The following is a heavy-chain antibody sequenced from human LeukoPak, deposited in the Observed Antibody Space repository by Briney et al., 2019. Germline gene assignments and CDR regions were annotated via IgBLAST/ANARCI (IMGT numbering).Heavy chain of an antibody. D-gene: IGHD2-8*02. CDR2: INNYNGIT. V-gene: IGHV1-18*01. J-gene: IGHJ6*02. Sequence: GASVKVSCKASGDTFTSHGISWVRRAPGQGLEWMAWINNYNGITNYAQNFKGRVTVTTDTSTSTAYMDLMSLRSDDTAVYYCARDAITWSQEISYDYTMDVWGQGTTVTVSS. CDR1: GDTFTSHG. CDR3: ARDAITWSQEISYDYTMDV.